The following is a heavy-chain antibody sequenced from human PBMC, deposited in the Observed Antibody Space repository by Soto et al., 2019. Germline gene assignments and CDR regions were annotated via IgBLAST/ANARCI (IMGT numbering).Heavy chain of an antibody. CDR2: IYGDDDK. D-gene: IGHD4-17*01. Sequence: QITLKESGPTLVQPTQTLTLTCTFSGFSLSTSRVLVGWISQPPGKALEWLAFIYGDDDKRYSPSLRSRLTITKDTAKNQVVLTMTNREPVDTATYYCAHRTTVTSDDYWGQGTLVTVSS. CDR3: AHRTTVTSDDY. J-gene: IGHJ4*02. CDR1: GFSLSTSRVL. V-gene: IGHV2-5*02.